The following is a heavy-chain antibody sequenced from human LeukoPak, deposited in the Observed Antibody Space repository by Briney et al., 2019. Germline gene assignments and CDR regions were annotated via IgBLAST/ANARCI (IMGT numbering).Heavy chain of an antibody. Sequence: GGSLRLSCAASGFTFSSYWMHWVRQAPGKGLVWVSRINSDGSSTSYADSVKGRFTISRDNAKNTLYLQMNSLRAEDTAVYYCARGAPYYYDSSGYQEGGAFDIWGQGTMVTVSS. CDR2: INSDGSST. CDR1: GFTFSSYW. CDR3: ARGAPYYYDSSGYQEGGAFDI. V-gene: IGHV3-74*01. J-gene: IGHJ3*02. D-gene: IGHD3-22*01.